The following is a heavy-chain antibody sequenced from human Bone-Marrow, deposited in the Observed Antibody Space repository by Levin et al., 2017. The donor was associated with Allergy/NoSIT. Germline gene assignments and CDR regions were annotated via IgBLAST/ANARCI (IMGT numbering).Heavy chain of an antibody. CDR1: GFTFSDYY. D-gene: IGHD3-3*02. J-gene: IGHJ6*02. CDR3: ARGGSSYILGV. Sequence: AGGSLRLSCAASGFTFSDYYMSWIRQAPGKGLEWVSYINTGGTTIYYAESVKGRFAISRDNGKKSLFLQMNSLRADDTAVYYCARGGSSYILGVWGQGTTVTVSS. V-gene: IGHV3-11*01. CDR2: INTGGTTI.